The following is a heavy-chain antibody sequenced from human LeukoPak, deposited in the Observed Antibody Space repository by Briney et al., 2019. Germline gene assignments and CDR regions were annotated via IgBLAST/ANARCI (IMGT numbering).Heavy chain of an antibody. CDR1: GYTFTSYG. J-gene: IGHJ4*02. CDR3: ARGPHPLYSSSWYYFDY. Sequence: RASVKVSCKASGYTFTSYGISWVRQAPGQGLEWMGWISAYNGNTNYAQKLQGRVTMTTDTSTSTAYMELRSLRSDDTAVYYCARGPHPLYSSSWYYFDYWGQGTLVTVSS. V-gene: IGHV1-18*01. D-gene: IGHD6-13*01. CDR2: ISAYNGNT.